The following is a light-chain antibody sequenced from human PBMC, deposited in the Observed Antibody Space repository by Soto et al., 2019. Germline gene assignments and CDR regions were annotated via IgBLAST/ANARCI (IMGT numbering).Light chain of an antibody. CDR3: AAWDDSLNGGM. CDR2: SNN. J-gene: IGLJ3*02. Sequence: QSALTQPPSASGTPGQRVTISCSGSSSNIGSNTVNWYQQLPGTAPKLLIYSNNQRPSGVPDRFSGSKSGTSASLAISGLQSEDEADYYCAAWDDSLNGGMFGGGTKLTVL. V-gene: IGLV1-44*01. CDR1: SSNIGSNT.